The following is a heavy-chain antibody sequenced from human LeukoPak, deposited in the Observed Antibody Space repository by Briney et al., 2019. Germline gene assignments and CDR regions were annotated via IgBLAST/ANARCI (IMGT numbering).Heavy chain of an antibody. CDR1: GGSISSSSYY. D-gene: IGHD3-3*01. Sequence: PSETLSLTCTVSGGSISSSSYYWGWIRQPPGKGLEWIGSIYYSGSTYYNPSLKSRVTISVDTSKNQFSLKLSSVTAADTAVYCCARQRGSYDFWSGYSLVYWFDPWGQGTLVTVSS. V-gene: IGHV4-39*01. J-gene: IGHJ5*02. CDR3: ARQRGSYDFWSGYSLVYWFDP. CDR2: IYYSGST.